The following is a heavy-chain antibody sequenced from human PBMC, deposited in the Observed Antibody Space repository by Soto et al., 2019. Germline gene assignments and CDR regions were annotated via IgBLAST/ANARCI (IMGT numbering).Heavy chain of an antibody. CDR3: ARGVGYNWFDP. CDR1: GFTFSSYT. V-gene: IGHV3-48*02. Sequence: EVQLVESGGGLVQPGGSLRLSCAASGFTFSSYTMNWVRQAPGKGLEWVSYISSSSTIYYADSVKGRFTISRDNAKNSLYLQMHSLRDEDTAVYYCARGVGYNWFDPWGQGTLVTVSS. J-gene: IGHJ5*02. D-gene: IGHD6-13*01. CDR2: ISSSSTI.